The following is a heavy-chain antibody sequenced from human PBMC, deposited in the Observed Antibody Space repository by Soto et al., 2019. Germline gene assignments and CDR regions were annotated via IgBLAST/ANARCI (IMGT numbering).Heavy chain of an antibody. CDR3: ASERYSYLGYYYYMDV. J-gene: IGHJ6*03. V-gene: IGHV3-53*04. CDR2: IYSGGST. CDR1: GFTVSSNY. Sequence: EVQLVESGGGLVQPGGSLRLSCAASGFTVSSNYMSWVRQAPGKGLEWVSVIYSGGSTYYADSVKGRFTISRHNSKNTLYLQMNSLRAEDTAVYYCASERYSYLGYYYYMDVWGKGTTVTVSS. D-gene: IGHD5-18*01.